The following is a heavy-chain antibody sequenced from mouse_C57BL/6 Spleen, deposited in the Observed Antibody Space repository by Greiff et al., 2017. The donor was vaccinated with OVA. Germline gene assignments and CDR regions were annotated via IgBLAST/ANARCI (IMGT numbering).Heavy chain of an antibody. Sequence: QVQLQQPGAELVRPGSSVKLSCKASGYTFTSYWMDWVKQRPGQGLAWIGNIYPSDSETHYNQKFKDKATLTVDKSSSTAYMQLSSLTSEDSAVYYCARWDYDYDDGPRYFDVWGTGTTVTVSS. J-gene: IGHJ1*03. CDR2: IYPSDSET. D-gene: IGHD2-4*01. CDR3: ARWDYDYDDGPRYFDV. CDR1: GYTFTSYW. V-gene: IGHV1-61*01.